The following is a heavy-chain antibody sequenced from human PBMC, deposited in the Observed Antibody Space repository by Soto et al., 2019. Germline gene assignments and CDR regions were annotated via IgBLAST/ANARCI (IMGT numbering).Heavy chain of an antibody. D-gene: IGHD4-17*01. J-gene: IGHJ4*02. CDR1: GGSIISGDYY. Sequence: PSETLSLTCPVSGGSIISGDYYWSWIRQPPGKGLEWIGYIYYSGSTYYNPPLRSRVTISIDTSKNHFFLNLSSVTAADTAVYYCARIGLTTALLWGQGTLVTVSS. CDR2: IYYSGST. V-gene: IGHV4-30-4*01. CDR3: ARIGLTTALL.